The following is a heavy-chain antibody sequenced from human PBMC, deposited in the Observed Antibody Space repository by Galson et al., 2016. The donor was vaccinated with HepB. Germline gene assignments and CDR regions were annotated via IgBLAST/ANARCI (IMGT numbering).Heavy chain of an antibody. CDR2: IRSKAYDGTT. CDR3: TTSFDSGSMTEADFYYYVMDV. V-gene: IGHV3-49*03. D-gene: IGHD3-10*01. CDR1: GFTFGDYA. Sequence: SLRLSCAASGFTFGDYAMSWFRQAPGKGLEWVGFIRSKAYDGTTEYAASVKGRFTISGDASKTIGYLQMNSLKNEDTAVYYCTTSFDSGSMTEADFYYYVMDVWGQGTTVTVSS. J-gene: IGHJ6*02.